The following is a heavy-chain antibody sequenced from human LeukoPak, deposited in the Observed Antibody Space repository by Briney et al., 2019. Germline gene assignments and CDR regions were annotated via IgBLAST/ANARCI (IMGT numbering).Heavy chain of an antibody. D-gene: IGHD3-22*01. CDR1: GDSISSGDYY. V-gene: IGHV4-61*02. CDR2: IYTSGST. Sequence: SQTLSLTCTVSGDSISSGDYYWSWIRQPAGKGLEWIGRIYTSGSTNYNPSLKSRVTISVDTSKNQFSLKLSSVTAADTAVYYCARGPRGITMIVDDAFDIWGQGTMVTVSS. J-gene: IGHJ3*02. CDR3: ARGPRGITMIVDDAFDI.